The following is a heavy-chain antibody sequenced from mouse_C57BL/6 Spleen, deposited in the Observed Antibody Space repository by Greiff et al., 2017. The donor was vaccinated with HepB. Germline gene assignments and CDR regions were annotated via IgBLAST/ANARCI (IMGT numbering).Heavy chain of an antibody. V-gene: IGHV1-82*01. J-gene: IGHJ1*03. CDR2: IYPGDGDT. D-gene: IGHD1-1*01. CDR1: GYAFSSSW. CDR3: AREYYYGSYWYFDV. Sequence: VQLQQSGPELVKPGASVKISCKASGYAFSSSWMNWVKQRPGKGLEWIGRIYPGDGDTNYNGKFKGKATLTADKSSSTAYMQLSSLTSEDSAVYFCAREYYYGSYWYFDVWGTGTTVTVSS.